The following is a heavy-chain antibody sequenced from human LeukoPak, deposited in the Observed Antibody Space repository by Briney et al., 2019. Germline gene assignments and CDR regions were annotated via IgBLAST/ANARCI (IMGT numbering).Heavy chain of an antibody. J-gene: IGHJ3*01. CDR1: GYNFNDYY. CDR3: ALGSLVASTTKLASAV. D-gene: IGHD5-12*01. CDR2: INPNSAAT. Sequence: ASVTVSCKASGYNFNDYYIQWVRQAPGQGLESLGWINPNSAATYYAQKFQGRVTLTRDTSTSTAYMELSSLTSDDTAVYYCALGSLVASTTKLASAVWGQGTIVTVSS. V-gene: IGHV1-2*02.